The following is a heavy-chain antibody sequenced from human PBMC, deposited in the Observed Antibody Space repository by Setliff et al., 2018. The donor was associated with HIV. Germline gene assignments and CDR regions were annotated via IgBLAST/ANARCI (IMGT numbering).Heavy chain of an antibody. CDR1: GGTFSSYA. J-gene: IGHJ4*02. CDR2: IIPILGIP. D-gene: IGHD4-17*01. V-gene: IGHV1-69*10. Sequence: SVKVSCKASGGTFSSYAISWVRQAPGQGLEWMGEIIPILGIPNYAQKFQGRVTITTDESTSTAYMELSSLTSKDTAVYYCARDDDTGDHVDLDYWGQGTLVTVSS. CDR3: ARDDDTGDHVDLDY.